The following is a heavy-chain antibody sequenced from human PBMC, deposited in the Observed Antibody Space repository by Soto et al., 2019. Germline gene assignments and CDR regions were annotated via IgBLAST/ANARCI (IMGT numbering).Heavy chain of an antibody. D-gene: IGHD5-12*01. Sequence: QVQLVQSGAEVKKPGSSVKVSCKASGGTFSNYPISWVRQAPGQGLEWMGGIIPIFGTVNYAQKFQGRVTMTADESTSTAYMELSSLRSEDTAVYYCARGNHRWLQLGYVDLWGRGTLVTVSS. CDR3: ARGNHRWLQLGYVDL. CDR1: GGTFSNYP. CDR2: IIPIFGTV. V-gene: IGHV1-69*12. J-gene: IGHJ2*01.